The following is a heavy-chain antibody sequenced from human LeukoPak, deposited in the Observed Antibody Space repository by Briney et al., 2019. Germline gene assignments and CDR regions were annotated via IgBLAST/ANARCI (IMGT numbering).Heavy chain of an antibody. Sequence: GGSLRLSCAASGFTFDDYAMHWVRQAPGKGLEWVSGISWNSGSIDYADSVKGRFTISRDNSKNTLYLQMNSLRAEDTAVYYCARSNYCSSTSCYYGMDVWGQGTTVTVSS. V-gene: IGHV3-9*01. CDR1: GFTFDDYA. J-gene: IGHJ6*02. D-gene: IGHD2-2*01. CDR2: ISWNSGSI. CDR3: ARSNYCSSTSCYYGMDV.